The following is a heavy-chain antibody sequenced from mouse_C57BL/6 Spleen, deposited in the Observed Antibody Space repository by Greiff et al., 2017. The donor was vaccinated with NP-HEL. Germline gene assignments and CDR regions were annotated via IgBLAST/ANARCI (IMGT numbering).Heavy chain of an antibody. CDR1: GYTFTSYG. Sequence: QVQLKESGAELARPGASVKLSCKASGYTFTSYGISWVKQRTGQGLEWIGEIYPRSGNTYYNEKFKGKATLTADKSSSTAYMELRSLTSEDSAVYFCARLLYYYGSSPYFDYWGQGTTLTVSS. V-gene: IGHV1-81*01. CDR2: IYPRSGNT. J-gene: IGHJ2*01. CDR3: ARLLYYYGSSPYFDY. D-gene: IGHD1-1*01.